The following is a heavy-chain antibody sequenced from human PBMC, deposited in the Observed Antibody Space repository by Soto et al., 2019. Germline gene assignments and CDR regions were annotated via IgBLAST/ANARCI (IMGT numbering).Heavy chain of an antibody. V-gene: IGHV1-18*01. J-gene: IGHJ4*02. CDR3: ARGRYGDY. D-gene: IGHD1-1*01. CDR1: GYAFTTYG. Sequence: QVHLVQSGAEVKKPGASVKVSCKGSGYAFTTYGITWVRQAPGQGLEWMGWISAHNGNTNYAQKLQGRVTVTRDTSTSTADMELRRLRSDDTAVYYSARGRYGDYWGQGDLVTVSS. CDR2: ISAHNGNT.